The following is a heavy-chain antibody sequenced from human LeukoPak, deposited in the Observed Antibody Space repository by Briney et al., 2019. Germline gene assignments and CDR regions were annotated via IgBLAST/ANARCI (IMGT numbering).Heavy chain of an antibody. Sequence: SGGSLRLSCAASGFTFTSHSITWFRQAPGKGLEWVSSITGSGSSTYYADSVKGRFTISRDNSKNTLYLQMNSLRAEDTAIYYCAKGLVAYSWCYSDYWGQGTLVTVSS. CDR3: AKGLVAYSWCYSDY. J-gene: IGHJ4*02. CDR2: ITGSGSST. D-gene: IGHD5-12*01. V-gene: IGHV3-23*01. CDR1: GFTFTSHS.